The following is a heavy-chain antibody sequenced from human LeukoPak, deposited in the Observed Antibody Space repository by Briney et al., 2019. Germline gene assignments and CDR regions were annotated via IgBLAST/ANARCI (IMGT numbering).Heavy chain of an antibody. D-gene: IGHD3-10*01. V-gene: IGHV3-7*03. Sequence: GGSLRLSCAASGFTFSSYWMSWVRQAPGKGLEWVANIKQDGSEKYYVDSVKGRFTISRDNAKNSLYPQMNSLRAEDTAVYYCVRGGYYGSGSYFSYWGQGTLVTVSS. CDR2: IKQDGSEK. CDR1: GFTFSSYW. CDR3: VRGGYYGSGSYFSY. J-gene: IGHJ4*02.